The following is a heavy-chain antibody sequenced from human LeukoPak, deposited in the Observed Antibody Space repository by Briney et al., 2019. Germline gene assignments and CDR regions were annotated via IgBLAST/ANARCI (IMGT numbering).Heavy chain of an antibody. J-gene: IGHJ6*02. CDR1: GYTFTSYA. CDR3: ARASISPSYYYYGMDV. Sequence: GASVKVSCKASGYTFTSYAMHWVRQAPGQRLEWMGWINAGNGNTKYSQKFQGRVTITRDTSASTAYMELSSLRSEDTAVYYCARASISPSYYYYGMDVWGQGTTVTVSS. CDR2: INAGNGNT. V-gene: IGHV1-3*01.